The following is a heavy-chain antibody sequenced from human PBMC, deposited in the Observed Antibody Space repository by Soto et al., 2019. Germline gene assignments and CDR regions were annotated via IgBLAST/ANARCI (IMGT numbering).Heavy chain of an antibody. CDR1: GFTFSNFG. Sequence: QVQLVESGGGVVQPGRSLRLSCAASGFTFSNFGMHWVRQAPGKGLEWVAIIWYDGSNKYYADSVKGRFTISRDNSKNTLYLQMNSLRAEDTAVNFCARGSSRELEYWGQGTLVTVSS. D-gene: IGHD1-1*01. CDR3: ARGSSRELEY. V-gene: IGHV3-33*01. J-gene: IGHJ4*02. CDR2: IWYDGSNK.